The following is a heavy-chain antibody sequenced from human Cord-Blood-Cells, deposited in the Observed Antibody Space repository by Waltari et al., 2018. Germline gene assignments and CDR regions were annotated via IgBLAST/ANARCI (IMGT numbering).Heavy chain of an antibody. CDR3: ARRGMDKLGKSVEAFDI. V-gene: IGHV1-2*04. J-gene: IGHJ3*02. CDR2: TNPNSGGT. Sequence: QVQLVQSGAEVKKPGASVKVSCKASGYTFTGYYMHWVRQAPGQGLEWMGWTNPNSGGTNYAQKFQGWVTRTRDTSISTAYMELSRLGSYDTAVYYCARRGMDKLGKSVEAFDIWGQETMDTVSS. D-gene: IGHD7-27*01. CDR1: GYTFTGYY.